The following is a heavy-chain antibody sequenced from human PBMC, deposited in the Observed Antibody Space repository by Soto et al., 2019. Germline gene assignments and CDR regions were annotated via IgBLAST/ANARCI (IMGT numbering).Heavy chain of an antibody. CDR2: IWGSGDRT. V-gene: IGHV3-23*01. CDR3: AKTGPYCGGDCSRYFYGMEV. D-gene: IGHD2-21*02. CDR1: GFAFRTYA. Sequence: PGWSLRLSCAASGFAFRTYAMALVRQAPGKGLEWVSCIWGSGDRTFYADSVKGRFTISRDNSRNTLYLQMYSLTAEDTALYYCAKTGPYCGGDCSRYFYGMEVWGQGTTVTVSS. J-gene: IGHJ6*02.